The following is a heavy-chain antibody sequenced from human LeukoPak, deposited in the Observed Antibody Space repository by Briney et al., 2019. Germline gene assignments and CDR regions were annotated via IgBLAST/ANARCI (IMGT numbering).Heavy chain of an antibody. V-gene: IGHV4-39*02. Sequence: PSETLSLTCTVSGVSISSSNSYWGWIRQPPGKGLEWIGSIYYSGNTYYNASLKSQVSISIDTSKNQFSLRLTSVTAADTAVYYCVREGRSSRWDDWYFDLWGRGTLVTVSS. CDR1: GVSISSSNSY. J-gene: IGHJ2*01. CDR3: VREGRSSRWDDWYFDL. D-gene: IGHD6-13*01. CDR2: IYYSGNT.